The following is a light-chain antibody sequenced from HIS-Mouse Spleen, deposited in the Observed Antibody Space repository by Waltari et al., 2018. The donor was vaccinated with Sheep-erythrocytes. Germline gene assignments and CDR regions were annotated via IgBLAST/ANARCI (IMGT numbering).Light chain of an antibody. Sequence: QSALTQPASVSGSPGQSITIPCTGTSSDVGSYNLFSWYQQHPGKAPKLMIYEGSKRTSGVSDRFSGSKSGNTASLTISGLQAEDEADYYCCSYAGSSTPWVFGGGTKLTVL. V-gene: IGLV2-23*01. CDR1: SSDVGSYNL. CDR3: CSYAGSSTPWV. J-gene: IGLJ3*02. CDR2: EGS.